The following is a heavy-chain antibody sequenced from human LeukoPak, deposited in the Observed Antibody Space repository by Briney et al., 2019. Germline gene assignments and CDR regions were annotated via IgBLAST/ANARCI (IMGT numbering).Heavy chain of an antibody. D-gene: IGHD3-9*01. CDR1: GFTFSSYA. CDR3: ARDVVSYDILTGFFDYYYYMDV. J-gene: IGHJ6*03. V-gene: IGHV3-23*01. CDR2: ISGSGGST. Sequence: GGSLRLSCAASGFTFSSYAMSWVRQAPGKGLEWVSAISGSGGSTYYADSVKGRFTISRDNSKNSLYLQMNSLRAEDTAVYYCARDVVSYDILTGFFDYYYYMDVWGKGTTVTVSS.